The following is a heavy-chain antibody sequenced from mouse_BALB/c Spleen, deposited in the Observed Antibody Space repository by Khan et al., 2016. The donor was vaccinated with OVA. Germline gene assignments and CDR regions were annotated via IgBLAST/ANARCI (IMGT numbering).Heavy chain of an antibody. V-gene: IGHV5-9-3*01. J-gene: IGHJ4*01. CDR1: GFTLSRYA. CDR2: ISSGGTYT. D-gene: IGHD2-3*01. Sequence: EVELVESGGGLVKPGGSLKVSCAVSGFTLSRYAMSWVRQTPEKRLEWVATISSGGTYTYYPDRVKGRFTISRENAENTLYLQMSSLRSEDTAMYYCARSDGYYGRGAMDYWGQGTSVTVSS. CDR3: ARSDGYYGRGAMDY.